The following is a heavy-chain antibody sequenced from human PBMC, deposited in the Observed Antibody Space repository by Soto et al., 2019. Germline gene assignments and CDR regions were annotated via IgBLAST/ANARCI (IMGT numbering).Heavy chain of an antibody. CDR3: AKDGGYDSIGFYRHSDY. Sequence: QVQLVESGGGVVQPGRSLTLSCAASGFTFSSSGMHWVRQAPGKGLEWVGFISYDGSKKFLGDSVKGRFIISRDNSKNTVYVEMNGLRNEDTAVYYCAKDGGYDSIGFYRHSDYWGQGILVIVSS. CDR1: GFTFSSSG. V-gene: IGHV3-30*18. J-gene: IGHJ4*02. CDR2: ISYDGSKK. D-gene: IGHD3-22*01.